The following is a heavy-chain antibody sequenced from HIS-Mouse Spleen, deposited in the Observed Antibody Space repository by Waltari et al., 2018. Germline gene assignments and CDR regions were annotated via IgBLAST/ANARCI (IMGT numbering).Heavy chain of an antibody. V-gene: IGHV3-30*18. CDR3: AKASSGWLDY. CDR1: GFTFRSYG. J-gene: IGHJ4*02. Sequence: QVQLVESGVGVVQPGRSLVLPCSASGFTFRSYGMPWVRQAPGKGLEWVAVISYDGSNKYYADSVKGRFTISRDNSKNTLYLKMNSLRAEDTAVYYCAKASSGWLDYWGQGTLVTVSS. D-gene: IGHD6-19*01. CDR2: ISYDGSNK.